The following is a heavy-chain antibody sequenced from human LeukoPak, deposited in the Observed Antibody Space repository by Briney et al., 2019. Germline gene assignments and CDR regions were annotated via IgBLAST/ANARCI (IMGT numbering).Heavy chain of an antibody. CDR2: IYSSGST. CDR3: ARGIKYYYGSGTYHYFDY. CDR1: GDSIRNYY. V-gene: IGHV4-59*01. D-gene: IGHD3-10*01. J-gene: IGHJ4*02. Sequence: PSETLSLTCTVSGDSIRNYYWSWIRQPPGKGLEWIGYIYSSGSTNYNPSLKSRVTILVDTSKNQFSLKLSSVTAADTAVYYCARGIKYYYGSGTYHYFDYWGQGTLVTVSS.